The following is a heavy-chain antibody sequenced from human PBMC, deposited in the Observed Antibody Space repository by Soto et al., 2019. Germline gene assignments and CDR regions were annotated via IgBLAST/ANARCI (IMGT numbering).Heavy chain of an antibody. CDR1: GFSLSTSGLG. V-gene: IGHV2-5*02. CDR2: VYWDDGE. D-gene: IGHD1-20*01. CDR3: AHTIRGYNEPFDY. J-gene: IGHJ4*02. Sequence: QITLKESGPALVKPTQTLTLTCTFSGFSLSTSGLGVGWIRQPPGKALEWLALVYWDDGECFSPSLKSRLTITKDTSKNQVVLTMTNVDPVDTATYYCAHTIRGYNEPFDYWGQGTLVSVSS.